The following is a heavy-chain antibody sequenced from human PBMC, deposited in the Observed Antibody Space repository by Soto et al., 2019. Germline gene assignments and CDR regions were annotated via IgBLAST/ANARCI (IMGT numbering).Heavy chain of an antibody. Sequence: PGGSLRLSCAASGFTVSSNYMSWVRQAPGKGLEWVSVIYSGGSTYYADSVKGRFTISRDNSKNTLYLQMNSLRAEDTAVYYCATGPSGYYDSSGYFQYYYYYYGMDVWGQGTTVTVSS. CDR3: ATGPSGYYDSSGYFQYYYYYYGMDV. CDR1: GFTVSSNY. D-gene: IGHD3-22*01. J-gene: IGHJ6*02. CDR2: IYSGGST. V-gene: IGHV3-53*01.